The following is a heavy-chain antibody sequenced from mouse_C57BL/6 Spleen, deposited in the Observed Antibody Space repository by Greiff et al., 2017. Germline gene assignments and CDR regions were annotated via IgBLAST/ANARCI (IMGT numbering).Heavy chain of an antibody. D-gene: IGHD2-3*01. Sequence: EVKLVESEGGLVQPGSSMKLSCTASGFTFSDYYMAWVRQVPEKGLEWVANINYDGSSTYYLDSLKSRFIISRDNAKNILYLQMSSLKSEDTATYYCARDNDGYYLDYWGQGTTLTVSS. CDR1: GFTFSDYY. CDR3: ARDNDGYYLDY. V-gene: IGHV5-16*01. J-gene: IGHJ2*01. CDR2: INYDGSST.